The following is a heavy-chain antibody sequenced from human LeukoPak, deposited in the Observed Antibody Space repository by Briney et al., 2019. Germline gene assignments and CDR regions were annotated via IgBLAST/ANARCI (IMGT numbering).Heavy chain of an antibody. V-gene: IGHV1-8*01. CDR2: MNPNSGNT. Sequence: GASVKVSCKASGYTFTSYDINWVRQATGQGLEWMGWMNPNSGNTGYAQKFQGRVTMTRNTSISTAYMELSSLRSEDTAVYYCARAGNKEMATSYYGMDVWGQGTTVTVSS. J-gene: IGHJ6*02. CDR1: GYTFTSYD. D-gene: IGHD5-24*01. CDR3: ARAGNKEMATSYYGMDV.